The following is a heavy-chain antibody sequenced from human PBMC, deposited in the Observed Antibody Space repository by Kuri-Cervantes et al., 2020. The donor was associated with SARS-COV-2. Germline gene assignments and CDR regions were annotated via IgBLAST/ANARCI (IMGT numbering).Heavy chain of an antibody. D-gene: IGHD3-3*01. CDR3: ARHQGAAFWSGYPFVS. CDR1: GASFSSSYFF. V-gene: IGHV4-39*01. CDR2: ISYTGST. J-gene: IGHJ4*02. Sequence: GSLRLSCTVSGASFSSSYFFGGWIRQPPGKGLEWIASISYTGSTYYNPSLKSRVTISVDTSMNQFSLGLHSVTATDTAVYFCARHQGAAFWSGYPFVSWGQGTLVTVSS.